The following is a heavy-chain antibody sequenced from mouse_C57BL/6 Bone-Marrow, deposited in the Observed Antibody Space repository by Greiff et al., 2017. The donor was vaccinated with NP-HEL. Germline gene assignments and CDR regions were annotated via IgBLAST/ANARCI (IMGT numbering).Heavy chain of an antibody. CDR1: GFSLTSYG. D-gene: IGHD2-4*01. Sequence: VMLVESGPGLVQPSQSLSITCTVSGFSLTSYGVHWVRQSPGKGLEWLGVIWSGGSTDYNAAFMSRLSITKDNSKSQVVFKMNSLQADDTAIYYCAKKESYDYDPYYAMDYWGQGTSVTVSS. J-gene: IGHJ4*01. CDR3: AKKESYDYDPYYAMDY. CDR2: IWSGGST. V-gene: IGHV2-5*01.